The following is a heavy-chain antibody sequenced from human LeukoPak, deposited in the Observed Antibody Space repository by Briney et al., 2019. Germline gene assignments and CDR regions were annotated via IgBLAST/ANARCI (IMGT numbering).Heavy chain of an antibody. Sequence: SETLSLTCTVSGGSISSGGYCWSWIRQHPGKGLEWIGYIYYSGSTYYNPSLKSRVTISVDTSKNQFSLKLSSVTAADTAVYYCARGPIRSNWFDPWGQGTLVTVSS. CDR2: IYYSGST. CDR1: GGSISSGGYC. D-gene: IGHD5-24*01. CDR3: ARGPIRSNWFDP. J-gene: IGHJ5*02. V-gene: IGHV4-31*03.